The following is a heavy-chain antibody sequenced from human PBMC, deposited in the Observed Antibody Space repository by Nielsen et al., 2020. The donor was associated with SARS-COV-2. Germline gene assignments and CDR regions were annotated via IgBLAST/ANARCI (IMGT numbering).Heavy chain of an antibody. J-gene: IGHJ5*02. CDR2: IYYSGST. CDR1: GGSSSGYY. Sequence: SETLSLTCAVYGGSSSGYYWSWIRQPPGKGLEWIGSIYYSGSTYYNPSLKSRVTISVDTSKNRFSLKLSSVTAADTAVYYCARHGSRPQAAAVDWFDPWGQGTLVTVSS. CDR3: ARHGSRPQAAAVDWFDP. D-gene: IGHD6-13*01. V-gene: IGHV4-34*01.